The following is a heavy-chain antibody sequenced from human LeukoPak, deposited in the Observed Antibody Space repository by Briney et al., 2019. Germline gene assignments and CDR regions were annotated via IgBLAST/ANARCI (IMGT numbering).Heavy chain of an antibody. J-gene: IGHJ6*03. CDR3: ARDHYYDMDV. CDR2: INPNSGGT. CDR1: GYSLTGYY. Sequence: GASVKVSCKASGYSLTGYYIHWVRQAPGQGLEWMGWINPNSGGTNYAQNFQGRVTMTRDTSISTVYMELSRLKSDDTAVYYCARDHYYDMDVWGKGTTVIISS. V-gene: IGHV1-2*02.